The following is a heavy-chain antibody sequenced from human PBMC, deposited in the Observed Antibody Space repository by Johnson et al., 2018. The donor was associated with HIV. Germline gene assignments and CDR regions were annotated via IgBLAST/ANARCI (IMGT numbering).Heavy chain of an antibody. CDR1: RFTSDDYG. Sequence: VQLVGPGGGVVQPGGSLRLSCAASRFTSDDYGIHWVRQAPGNGLAWVTDIHWNRGRTHYGHAGKCRFTVSRDNAKNSLYLQMNSLTAEDTALYYCAKDFELVVTAPGQIWGQGTMVTVSS. CDR3: AKDFELVVTAPGQI. V-gene: IGHV3-20*04. D-gene: IGHD2-21*02. CDR2: IHWNRGRT. J-gene: IGHJ3*02.